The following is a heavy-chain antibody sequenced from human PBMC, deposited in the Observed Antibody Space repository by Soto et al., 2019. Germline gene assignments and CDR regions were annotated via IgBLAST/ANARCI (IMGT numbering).Heavy chain of an antibody. CDR3: ARDDKRGYGFGY. Sequence: EVQLVESGGGLVKPGGSLRLSCVASGFTFTYYSINWVRQAPGKGLEWVASINGDSSYIFYADSLRGRFTISRDNARNSVYLQMHGLRAGDSAVYYCARDDKRGYGFGYWGQGTLVTVSS. CDR2: INGDSSYI. V-gene: IGHV3-21*01. CDR1: GFTFTYYS. D-gene: IGHD5-12*01. J-gene: IGHJ4*02.